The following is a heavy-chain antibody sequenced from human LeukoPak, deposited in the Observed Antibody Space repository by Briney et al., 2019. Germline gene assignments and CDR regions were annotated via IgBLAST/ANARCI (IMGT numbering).Heavy chain of an antibody. V-gene: IGHV1-18*01. CDR2: ISAYNGNT. CDR1: GYTFTSYG. Sequence: GASVKVSCKASGYTFTSYGISWVRQAPGQGLEWMGWISAYNGNTNYAQKFQGRVTMTRDMSTSTVYMELSSLRSEDTAVYYCARDIDYWGQGTLVTVSS. J-gene: IGHJ4*02. CDR3: ARDIDY.